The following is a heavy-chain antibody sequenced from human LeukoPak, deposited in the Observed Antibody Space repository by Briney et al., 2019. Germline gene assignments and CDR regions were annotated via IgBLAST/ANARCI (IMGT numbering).Heavy chain of an antibody. CDR2: INPSGGST. CDR3: ARSYGSGSYYNNWFDP. V-gene: IGHV1-46*01. J-gene: IGHJ5*02. D-gene: IGHD3-10*01. Sequence: ASVKVSCKASGYTFTSYYMHWVRQAPGQGLEWMGIINPSGGSTSYAQKFQGRVTMTRDTSTSTVYMELSSLSSEDTAVYYCARSYGSGSYYNNWFDPWGQGTLVTVSS. CDR1: GYTFTSYY.